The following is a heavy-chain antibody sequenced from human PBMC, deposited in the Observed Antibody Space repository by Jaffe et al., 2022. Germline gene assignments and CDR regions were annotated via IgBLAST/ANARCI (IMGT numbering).Heavy chain of an antibody. J-gene: IGHJ4*02. CDR2: ISSSGSTI. CDR3: ARDWGLGLHFDY. Sequence: EVQLVESGGGLVQPGGSLRLSCAASGFTFSSYEMNWVRQAPGKGLEWVSYISSSGSTIYYADSVKGRFTISRDNAKNSLYLQMNSLRAEDTAVYYCARDWGLGLHFDYWGQGTLVTVSS. D-gene: IGHD3-16*01. CDR1: GFTFSSYE. V-gene: IGHV3-48*03.